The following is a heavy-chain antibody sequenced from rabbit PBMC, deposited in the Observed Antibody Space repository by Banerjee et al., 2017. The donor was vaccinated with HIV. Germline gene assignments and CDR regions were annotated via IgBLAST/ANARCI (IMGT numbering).Heavy chain of an antibody. CDR2: IYAGSSGST. V-gene: IGHV1S45*01. CDR3: ARSAGSADYSYDL. J-gene: IGHJ4*01. Sequence: QQQLEESGGDLVKPEGSLTLTCTASGFSFNNKYVMCWVRQAPGKGLEWIACIYAGSSGSTYYASWAKGRFTISETSSTTVTLQMTSLAAADTATYFCARSAGSADYSYDLWGQGTLVTVS. D-gene: IGHD4-2*01. CDR1: GFSFNNKYV.